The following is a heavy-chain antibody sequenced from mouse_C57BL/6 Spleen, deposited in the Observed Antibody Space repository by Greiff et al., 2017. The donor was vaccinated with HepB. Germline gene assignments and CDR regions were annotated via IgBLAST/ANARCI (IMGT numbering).Heavy chain of an antibody. V-gene: IGHV1-61*01. CDR1: GYTFTSYW. CDR3: ARSANWDGGYFDV. D-gene: IGHD4-1*02. Sequence: QVQLQQPGAELVRPGSSVKLSCKASGYTFTSYWMDWVKQRPGQGLEWIGNIYPSDSETHYNQKFKDKATLTVDKSSSTAYMQLSSLTSEDSAVYYCARSANWDGGYFDVWGTGTTVTVSS. CDR2: IYPSDSET. J-gene: IGHJ1*03.